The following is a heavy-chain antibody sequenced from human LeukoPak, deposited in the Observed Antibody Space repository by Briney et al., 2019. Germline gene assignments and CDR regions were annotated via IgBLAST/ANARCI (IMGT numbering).Heavy chain of an antibody. CDR1: GFTFSSYS. D-gene: IGHD6-13*01. V-gene: IGHV3-48*02. J-gene: IGHJ1*01. CDR3: AIDSSNMPIDYFHL. CDR2: ISSGSDTI. Sequence: AGGSLRLSCAVSGFTFSSYSLNWVRQAPGKGLEWIAYISSGSDTIYYADSVKGRFSISRDHAKESLYLQMHSLRDEDTALYYCAIDSSNMPIDYFHLWGQGTLVTVSS.